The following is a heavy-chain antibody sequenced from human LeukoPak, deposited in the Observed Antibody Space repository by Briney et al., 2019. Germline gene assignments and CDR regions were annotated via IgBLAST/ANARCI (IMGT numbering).Heavy chain of an antibody. CDR3: ARGLIAAAGTRYYYYYGMDV. Sequence: GGSLRLSCVASGFTFSSYWMSWVRQAPGKGLEWVANIKQDGSEKYYVDSVKGRFTISRDNAKNSLYLQMNSLRAEDTAVYYCARGLIAAAGTRYYYYYGMDVWGQGTTVTVSS. CDR2: IKQDGSEK. CDR1: GFTFSSYW. V-gene: IGHV3-7*03. D-gene: IGHD6-13*01. J-gene: IGHJ6*02.